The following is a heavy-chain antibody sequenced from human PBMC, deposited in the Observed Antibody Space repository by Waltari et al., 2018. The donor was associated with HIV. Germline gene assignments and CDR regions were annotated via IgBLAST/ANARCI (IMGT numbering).Heavy chain of an antibody. J-gene: IGHJ4*02. V-gene: IGHV4-34*01. CDR2: INHSGST. Sequence: QVQLQQWGAGLLKPSETLSLTCGVYGKSFSGYSWSWIRHSPGKGLEWIGEINHSGSTNYNPSLKSRVTVSVDTSKNQFSLKLSSVTAADTAVYYCARGSDRDNSGWVDQFDYWGQGTLVTVSS. CDR3: ARGSDRDNSGWVDQFDY. D-gene: IGHD6-19*01. CDR1: GKSFSGYS.